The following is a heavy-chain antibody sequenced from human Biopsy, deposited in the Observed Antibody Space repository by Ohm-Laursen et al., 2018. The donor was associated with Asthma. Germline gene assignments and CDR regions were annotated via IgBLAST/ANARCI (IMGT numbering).Heavy chain of an antibody. CDR2: ISYDGSNK. V-gene: IGHV3-30*03. D-gene: IGHD5-24*01. CDR1: GFTFSSYG. J-gene: IGHJ4*02. CDR3: ARDMNRDGWYFDY. Sequence: SSLRLSCAAPGFTFSSYGMHWVRQAPGKGLERVAVISYDGSNKYYAESVKGRFTISRDNSKNTLYLQMNSLRAEDTAVYYCARDMNRDGWYFDYWGQGTLVTVSS.